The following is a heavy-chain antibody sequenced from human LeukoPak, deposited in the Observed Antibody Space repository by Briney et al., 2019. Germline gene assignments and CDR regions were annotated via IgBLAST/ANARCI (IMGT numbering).Heavy chain of an antibody. CDR2: ISSTSSYI. CDR1: GFTFSSYA. D-gene: IGHD2-2*01. V-gene: IGHV3-21*01. J-gene: IGHJ6*03. CDR3: ATISTSSNGYYYYYMDV. Sequence: GGSLRLSCAASGFTFSSYAMSWVRQAPGKGLEWVSSISSTSSYIYYADSVKGRFTISRDNSKNTLYLQMNSLRAEDTAVYYCATISTSSNGYYYYYMDVWGKGTTVTVSS.